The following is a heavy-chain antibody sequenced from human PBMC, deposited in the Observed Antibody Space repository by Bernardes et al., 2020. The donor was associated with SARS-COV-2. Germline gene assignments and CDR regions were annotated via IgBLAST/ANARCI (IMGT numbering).Heavy chain of an antibody. CDR1: GFTFSSYW. J-gene: IGHJ3*02. Sequence: GGSLRLSCAASGFTFSSYWMYWVRQAQGKGLVWVARINSDGSSASYADSVKGRFTISRDNAKNTLYLQMNSLRVEETAVYYCVRARAFDIWGQGTMVTVSS. V-gene: IGHV3-74*01. CDR3: VRARAFDI. CDR2: INSDGSSA.